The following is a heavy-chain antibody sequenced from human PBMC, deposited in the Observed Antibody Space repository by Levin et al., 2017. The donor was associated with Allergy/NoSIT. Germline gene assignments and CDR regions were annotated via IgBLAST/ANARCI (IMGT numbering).Heavy chain of an antibody. J-gene: IGHJ4*02. CDR2: ISYDGSNK. D-gene: IGHD4-17*01. CDR3: ARGRNYGEYFDY. Sequence: PGGSLRLSCAASGFTFSSYAMHWVRQAPGKGLEWVAVISYDGSNKYYADSVKGRFTISRDNSKNTLYLQMNSLRAEDTAVYYCARGRNYGEYFDYWGQGTLVTVSS. V-gene: IGHV3-30*04. CDR1: GFTFSSYA.